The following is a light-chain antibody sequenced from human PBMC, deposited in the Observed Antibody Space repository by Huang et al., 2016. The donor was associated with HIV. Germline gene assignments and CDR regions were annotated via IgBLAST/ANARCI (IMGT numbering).Light chain of an antibody. J-gene: IGKJ3*01. Sequence: DVVMTQSPLSLPVTLGQPASISCRSSESLVYSDGNTYLNWFQQRPGQSPRRLIYKVSIRDSGVPNRISGSGSGTNFTLKISRVDAEDVGIYYCMQGSHWPPTFGPGTKVDFK. CDR2: KVS. V-gene: IGKV2-30*01. CDR3: MQGSHWPPT. CDR1: ESLVYSDGNTY.